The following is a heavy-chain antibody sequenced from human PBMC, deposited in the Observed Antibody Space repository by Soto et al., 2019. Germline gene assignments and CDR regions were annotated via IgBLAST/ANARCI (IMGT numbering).Heavy chain of an antibody. Sequence: GGSLRLSCAASGFTFSSYSMNWVRQAPGKGLEWVSSISSSSSYIYYADSVKGRFTISRDNAKNSLYLQMNSLRAEDTAVYYCARDLGYCSSTSCFHDAFDIWGQGTMVTV. CDR1: GFTFSSYS. CDR2: ISSSSSYI. V-gene: IGHV3-21*01. D-gene: IGHD2-2*01. CDR3: ARDLGYCSSTSCFHDAFDI. J-gene: IGHJ3*02.